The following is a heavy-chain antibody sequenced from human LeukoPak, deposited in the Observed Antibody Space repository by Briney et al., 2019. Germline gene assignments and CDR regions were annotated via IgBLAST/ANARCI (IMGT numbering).Heavy chain of an antibody. Sequence: PGRSLRLSCAASGFTFSSFAMSWVRQAPGKGLEWVSSISGSGGSTYYADSVKGRFTVSRDTSKNTMYVQMDSLRANDTGVYFCTKDASYARENDNSGFFIDWGQGTLVTVSS. J-gene: IGHJ4*02. V-gene: IGHV3-23*01. CDR1: GFTFSSFA. D-gene: IGHD3-22*01. CDR2: ISGSGGST. CDR3: TKDASYARENDNSGFFID.